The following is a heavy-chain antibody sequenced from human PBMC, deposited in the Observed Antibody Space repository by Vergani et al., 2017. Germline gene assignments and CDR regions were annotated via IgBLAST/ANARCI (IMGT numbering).Heavy chain of an antibody. V-gene: IGHV3-23*01. D-gene: IGHD2-8*01. CDR1: GFTFSSYA. CDR2: ISVSGGST. CDR3: AKDLQTYEWDRDAFDI. J-gene: IGHJ3*02. Sequence: EVQLLESGGGLVQPGGSLRLSCAASGFTFSSYAMSWVRQAPGKGLEWVSAISVSGGSTYYADSVKGRFTISRDNSKNTLYLQMNSLRAEDTAVYYCAKDLQTYEWDRDAFDIWGQGTMVTVSS.